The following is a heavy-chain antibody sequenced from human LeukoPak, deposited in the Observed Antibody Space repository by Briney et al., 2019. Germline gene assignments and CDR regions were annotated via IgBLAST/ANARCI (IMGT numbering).Heavy chain of an antibody. V-gene: IGHV5-51*01. CDR2: IYPGDSDT. CDR3: ARRDEYYDILTYNPLWYFDY. Sequence: GESLKISCKGSGYSFTGYWIGWVRRMPGKGLEWMGIIYPGDSDTRYSPSFQGQVTISADKSISTAYLQWSSLKASDTAMYYCARRDEYYDILTYNPLWYFDYWGQGTLVTVSS. J-gene: IGHJ4*02. CDR1: GYSFTGYW. D-gene: IGHD3-9*01.